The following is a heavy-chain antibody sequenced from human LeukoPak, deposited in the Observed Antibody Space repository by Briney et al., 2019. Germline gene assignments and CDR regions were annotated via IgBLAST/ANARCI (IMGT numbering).Heavy chain of an antibody. CDR2: IKQDGSEK. Sequence: PGGSLRLSCAASGFTFSNYWMSWVRQAPGKGLEWVANIKQDGSEKYYVDSVKGRFTISRDNANNSLYLRMNSLRVEDTAVYYCASGDDNWGQGTLVTVSS. V-gene: IGHV3-7*01. D-gene: IGHD3-10*01. CDR1: GFTFSNYW. J-gene: IGHJ4*02. CDR3: ASGDDN.